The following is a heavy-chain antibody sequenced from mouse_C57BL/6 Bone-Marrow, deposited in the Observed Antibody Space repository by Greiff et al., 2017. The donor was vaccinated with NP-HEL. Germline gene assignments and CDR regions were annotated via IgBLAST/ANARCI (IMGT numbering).Heavy chain of an antibody. V-gene: IGHV1-59*01. Sequence: QVQLQQPGAELVRPGTSVKLSCKASGYTFTSYWMHWVKQRPGQGLEWIGVIDPSDSYTNYNEKFKGKATLTVDTSSSTAYMQLSSLTSEDSAVYYCAAQKTDCYDPDYWGQGTTLTVSS. D-gene: IGHD1-1*01. CDR3: AAQKTDCYDPDY. CDR1: GYTFTSYW. CDR2: IDPSDSYT. J-gene: IGHJ2*01.